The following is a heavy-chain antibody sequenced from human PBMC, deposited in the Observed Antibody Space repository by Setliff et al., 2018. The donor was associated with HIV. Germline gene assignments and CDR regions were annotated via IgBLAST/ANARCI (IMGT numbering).Heavy chain of an antibody. J-gene: IGHJ4*02. CDR3: ATYHYYDSSAYFIDIYYLDY. Sequence: VASVKVSCKASGDTLSIQPISWVRQAPGRGLDWMGGSIPAFGTGNYAQRFQSRVTLTTDEPTNTVFMDLSSLRYVDTAVYYGATYHYYDSSAYFIDIYYLDYWGQGTLVTVSS. V-gene: IGHV1-69*05. CDR1: GDTLSIQP. CDR2: SIPAFGTG. D-gene: IGHD3-22*01.